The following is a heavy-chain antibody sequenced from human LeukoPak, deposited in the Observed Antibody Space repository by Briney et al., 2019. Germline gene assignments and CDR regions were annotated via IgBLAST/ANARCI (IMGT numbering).Heavy chain of an antibody. J-gene: IGHJ4*02. V-gene: IGHV3-23*01. CDR3: VRGARGSRSGFDH. D-gene: IGHD3-10*01. Sequence: HSGGSLRLSCAASGFTFSSYAMSWVRQAPGKGLEWVSAISGSGGSTYYADSVKGRFTISRDNAKSSLYMQMNDLRIGDTAVYYCVRGARGSRSGFDHWGQGTLVTVSS. CDR1: GFTFSSYA. CDR2: ISGSGGST.